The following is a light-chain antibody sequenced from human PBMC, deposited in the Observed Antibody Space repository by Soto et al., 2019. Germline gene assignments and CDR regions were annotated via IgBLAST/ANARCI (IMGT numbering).Light chain of an antibody. Sequence: QSALTQPASVSRSPGRSITISGTGTSSDVGGYNYVSWYQQHPGRAPKLIIYDATNRPSGISNRFSGSKSGNTASLTISGLQTEDEADYYCISFTSRHIYVFGTGTKGTVL. CDR1: SSDVGGYNY. V-gene: IGLV2-14*03. CDR3: ISFTSRHIYV. J-gene: IGLJ1*01. CDR2: DAT.